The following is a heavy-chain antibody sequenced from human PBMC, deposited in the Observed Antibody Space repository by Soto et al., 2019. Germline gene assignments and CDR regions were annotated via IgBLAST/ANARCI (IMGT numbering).Heavy chain of an antibody. CDR3: ERADEWVAAHNWLDP. Sequence: SGPTLVNPTQTLTLTCTFSGFSLSTSGVGVGWIRQPPGKALEWLALIYWDDDKRYSPSLKSRLTITKDTSKNQVVLTMTNMDPVDTATYYCERADEWVAAHNWLDPWGQGTLVTVYS. V-gene: IGHV2-5*02. CDR1: GFSLSTSGVG. J-gene: IGHJ5*02. CDR2: IYWDDDK. D-gene: IGHD6-6*01.